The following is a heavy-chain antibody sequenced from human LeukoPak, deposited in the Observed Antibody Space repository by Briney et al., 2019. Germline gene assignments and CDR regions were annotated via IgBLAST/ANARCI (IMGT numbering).Heavy chain of an antibody. CDR1: GYTFTSYG. CDR3: ARTPLYDFWSGYYYYFDY. V-gene: IGHV1-18*01. CDR2: ISAYNGNT. Sequence: GASVKVSCKVSGYTFTSYGISWVRQAPGQGLEWMGWISAYNGNTNYAQKLQGRVTMTTDTSTSTAYMELRSLRSDDTAVYYCARTPLYDFWSGYYYYFDYWGQGTLVTVSS. D-gene: IGHD3-3*01. J-gene: IGHJ4*02.